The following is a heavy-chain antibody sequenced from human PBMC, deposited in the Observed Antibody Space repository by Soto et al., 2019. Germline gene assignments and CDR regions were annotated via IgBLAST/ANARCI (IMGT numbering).Heavy chain of an antibody. CDR3: ARDCSSTSCQIWGVDYYHYGMDV. CDR2: ISAYNGNT. CDR1: GYTFTSYG. D-gene: IGHD2-2*01. Sequence: ASVKVSCKASGYTFTSYGISWVRQAPGQGLEWMGWISAYNGNTNYAQKLQGRVTMTTDTSTSTAYMELRSLRSDDTAVYYCARDCSSTSCQIWGVDYYHYGMDVWGQGTTVTVSS. J-gene: IGHJ6*02. V-gene: IGHV1-18*04.